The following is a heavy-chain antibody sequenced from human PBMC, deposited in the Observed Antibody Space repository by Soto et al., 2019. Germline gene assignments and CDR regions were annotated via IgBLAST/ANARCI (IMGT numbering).Heavy chain of an antibody. D-gene: IGHD5-18*01. J-gene: IGHJ6*02. V-gene: IGHV1-8*01. Sequence: QVQLVQSGAEVKKPGASVKVSCKASGYTFTSYDIMWVRQATGQGLEWMGWMNPNSGTTARAQKFQGRVTMTRSTSTRTAYMEMSSLRIEDTAVYYCARSRGYTYDHYGMDVWGQGTTGTVSS. CDR1: GYTFTSYD. CDR3: ARSRGYTYDHYGMDV. CDR2: MNPNSGTT.